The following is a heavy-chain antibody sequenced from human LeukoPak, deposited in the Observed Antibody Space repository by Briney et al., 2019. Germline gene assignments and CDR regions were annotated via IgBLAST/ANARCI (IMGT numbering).Heavy chain of an antibody. V-gene: IGHV4-59*01. Sequence: LETLSLTRTFPRDSITYYYWSSIRQPPGKGLEWMGHVYYTGSTNYNPPLHSRLTIPLDTTHNQFPPKLSSEPAANTAVYYFAPGRVRYGSEFWGQGTLVTVSS. CDR3: APGRVRYGSEF. CDR1: RDSITYYY. CDR2: VYYTGST. J-gene: IGHJ4*02. D-gene: IGHD3-10*01.